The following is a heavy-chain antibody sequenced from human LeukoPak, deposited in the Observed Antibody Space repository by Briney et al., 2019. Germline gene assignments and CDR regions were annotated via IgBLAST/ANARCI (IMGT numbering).Heavy chain of an antibody. CDR2: INPNSGGT. V-gene: IGHV1-2*02. CDR1: GYSFTGYY. CDR3: ARDNRITMVRGVIIPTPAFDY. Sequence: ASVKVSCKASGYSFTGYYMHWVRQAPGQGLEWMGWINPNSGGTNYAQKFQGRVTMTRDTSISTAYMELSRLRSDDTAVYYCARDNRITMVRGVIIPTPAFDYWGQGTLVTVSS. D-gene: IGHD3-10*01. J-gene: IGHJ4*02.